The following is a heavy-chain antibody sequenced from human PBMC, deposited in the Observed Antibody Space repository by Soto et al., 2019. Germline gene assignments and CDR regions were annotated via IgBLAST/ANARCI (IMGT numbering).Heavy chain of an antibody. CDR3: VRDGTKTLRDWFDP. D-gene: IGHD1-1*01. CDR1: GASISGFY. V-gene: IGHV4-4*07. CDR2: IYATGTT. Sequence: WETLSLTCSVSGASISGFYWSWIRKSAGKGLEWIGRIYATGTTDCNPSLKSRVMVSVDTSKKQFSLKLRSVTAADTAVYYCVRDGTKTLRDWFDPWGQGISVTVSS. J-gene: IGHJ5*02.